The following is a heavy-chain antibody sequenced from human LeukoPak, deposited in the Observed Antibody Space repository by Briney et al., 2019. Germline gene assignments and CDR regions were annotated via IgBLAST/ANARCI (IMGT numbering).Heavy chain of an antibody. CDR3: ATGSIWDIVVVPAAAGPQDYFDY. CDR2: ISYDGSNK. CDR1: GFTFSSYA. J-gene: IGHJ4*02. D-gene: IGHD2-2*01. Sequence: PGGSLRLSCAASGFTFSSYAMHWVRQAPGKGLEWVAVISYDGSNKYYADSVKGRFTISRDNFKNTLYLQMNSLRAEDTAVYYCATGSIWDIVVVPAAAGPQDYFDYWGQGTLVTVSS. V-gene: IGHV3-30-3*01.